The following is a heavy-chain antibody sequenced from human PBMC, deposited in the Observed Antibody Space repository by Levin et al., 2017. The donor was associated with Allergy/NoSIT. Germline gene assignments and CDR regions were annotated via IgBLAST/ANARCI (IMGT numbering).Heavy chain of an antibody. D-gene: IGHD2-2*01. CDR3: ARDTGLVVVPAAMAWFDP. CDR1: GYTFTGYY. V-gene: IGHV1-2*06. J-gene: IGHJ5*02. CDR2: INPNSGGT. Sequence: ASVKVSCKASGYTFTGYYMHWVRQAPGQGLEWMGRINPNSGGTNYAQKFQGRVTMTRDTSISTAYMELSRLRSDDTAVYYCARDTGLVVVPAAMAWFDPWGQGTLVTVSS.